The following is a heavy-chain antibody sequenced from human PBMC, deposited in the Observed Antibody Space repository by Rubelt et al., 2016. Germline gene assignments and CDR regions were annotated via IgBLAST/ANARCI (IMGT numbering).Heavy chain of an antibody. CDR3: ARSLGVEMATPNPIDY. J-gene: IGHJ4*02. CDR2: INPNSGGT. Sequence: QAPGQGLEWMGWINPNSGGTNYAQKFQGRVTMTRDTSVSTAYMELSSLRSEDTAVYYCARSLGVEMATPNPIDYWGQGTLVTVPS. V-gene: IGHV1-2*02. D-gene: IGHD5-24*01.